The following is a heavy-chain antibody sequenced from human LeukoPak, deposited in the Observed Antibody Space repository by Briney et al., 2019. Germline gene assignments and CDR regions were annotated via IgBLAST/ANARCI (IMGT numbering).Heavy chain of an antibody. Sequence: PETLSLTCTVSGGSISSYYWSWIRQPPGKGLEWIGYIYYSGSTNYNPSLKSRVTISVDTSKNQFSLKLSSVTAADTAVYYCARDKTLYYYDSTGVWYFDLWGRGTLVTVSS. J-gene: IGHJ2*01. V-gene: IGHV4-59*01. D-gene: IGHD3-22*01. CDR3: ARDKTLYYYDSTGVWYFDL. CDR2: IYYSGST. CDR1: GGSISSYY.